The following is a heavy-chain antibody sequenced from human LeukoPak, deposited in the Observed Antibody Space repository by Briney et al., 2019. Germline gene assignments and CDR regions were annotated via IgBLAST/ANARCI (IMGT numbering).Heavy chain of an antibody. V-gene: IGHV3-23*01. CDR3: AKDRSSSRGESDY. J-gene: IGHJ4*02. D-gene: IGHD6-13*01. Sequence: GASLRLSCAASGFTFSSYAMSWVRQAPGKGLEWVSAISGSGGSTYYADSVKGRSTISRDNSKNTLYLQMNSLRAEDTAVYYCAKDRSSSRGESDYWGQGTLVTVSS. CDR2: ISGSGGST. CDR1: GFTFSSYA.